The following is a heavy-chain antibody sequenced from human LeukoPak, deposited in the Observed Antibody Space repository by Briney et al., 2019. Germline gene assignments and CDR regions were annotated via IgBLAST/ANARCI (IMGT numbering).Heavy chain of an antibody. J-gene: IGHJ5*02. CDR1: GGSISSSSYY. V-gene: IGHV4-61*02. CDR2: IYASGST. CDR3: ARASRYSSSWYRTSTNWFDP. Sequence: SETLSLTCTVSGGSISSSSYYWGWIRQPAGKGLEWIGRIYASGSTNYNPSLKSRVTISVDTSKNQFSLKLSSVTAADTAVYYCARASRYSSSWYRTSTNWFDPWGQGTLVTVSS. D-gene: IGHD6-13*01.